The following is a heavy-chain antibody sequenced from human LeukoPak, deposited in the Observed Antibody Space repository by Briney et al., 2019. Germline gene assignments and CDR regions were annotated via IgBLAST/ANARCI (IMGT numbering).Heavy chain of an antibody. CDR1: GGSISSSSHY. D-gene: IGHD5-18*01. CDR3: ASGNGYVDY. CDR2: MYYSGST. V-gene: IGHV4-39*01. J-gene: IGHJ4*02. Sequence: PSETLSLTCTVSGGSISSSSHYWGWIRQPPGKGLEWIGSMYYSGSTYYNPSLKSRVTISVDTSKNQFSLRLSSVTAADTAVYYCASGNGYVDYWGQGTLVTVSS.